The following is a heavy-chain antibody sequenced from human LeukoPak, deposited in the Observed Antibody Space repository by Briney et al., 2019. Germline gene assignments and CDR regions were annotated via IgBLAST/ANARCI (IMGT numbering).Heavy chain of an antibody. V-gene: IGHV5-51*01. D-gene: IGHD3-3*01. J-gene: IGHJ5*02. CDR3: ARTALNFGITGYYPGNWFDP. Sequence: GESLKISCQGSGYSFTSYWIGWVRQMPGKGLEWMGIIYPGDSDTRYSPSFQGQVTISADKSISTAYLQWSSLKASDTAMYYCARTALNFGITGYYPGNWFDPWGQGTLVTVSS. CDR1: GYSFTSYW. CDR2: IYPGDSDT.